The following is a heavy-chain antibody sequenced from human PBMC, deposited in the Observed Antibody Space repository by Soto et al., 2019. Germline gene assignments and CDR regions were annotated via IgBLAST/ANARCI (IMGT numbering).Heavy chain of an antibody. CDR2: ISGSGGST. CDR3: AKEVTIFGVVIPYFDY. V-gene: IGHV3-23*01. D-gene: IGHD3-3*01. J-gene: IGHJ4*02. Sequence: PGGSLRLSCAASGSTFSSYAMSWVRQAPGKGLEWVSAISGSGGSTYYADSVKGRFTISRDNSKNTLYLQMNSLRAEDTAVYYCAKEVTIFGVVIPYFDYWGQGTLVTVSS. CDR1: GSTFSSYA.